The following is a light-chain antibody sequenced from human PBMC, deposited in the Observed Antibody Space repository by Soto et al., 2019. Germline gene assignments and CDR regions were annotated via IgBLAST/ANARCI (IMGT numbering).Light chain of an antibody. J-gene: IGLJ3*02. Sequence: QSVLTQSSSASASLGSSVKLTCTLSSGHSSYIIAWHQQQPGKAPRYLMKLEGSGSYNKGSGVPDRFSGSSSGAERYHTISNLQFEDEADYYCETWDSNTHTVFGGGTKLTVL. V-gene: IGLV4-60*02. CDR1: SGHSSYI. CDR2: LEGSGSY. CDR3: ETWDSNTHTV.